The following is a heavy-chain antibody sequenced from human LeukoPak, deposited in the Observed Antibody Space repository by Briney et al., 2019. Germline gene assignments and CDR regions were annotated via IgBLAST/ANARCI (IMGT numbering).Heavy chain of an antibody. CDR1: GGTFSSYA. V-gene: IGHV1-69*13. J-gene: IGHJ3*02. D-gene: IGHD2-15*01. CDR2: IIPIFGTA. Sequence: SVKVSCKASGGTFSSYAISWVRQAPGQGLEWMGGIIPIFGTANYAQKFQGRVTITADESTSTAYMELSSLRSEDTAVYYCARGYCSGGSCDVGDAFDIWGQGTMVTVSS. CDR3: ARGYCSGGSCDVGDAFDI.